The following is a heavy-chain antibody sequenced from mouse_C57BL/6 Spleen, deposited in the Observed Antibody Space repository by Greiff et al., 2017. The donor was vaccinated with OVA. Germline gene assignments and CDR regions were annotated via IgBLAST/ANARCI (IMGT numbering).Heavy chain of an antibody. V-gene: IGHV1-74*01. D-gene: IGHD2-2*01. Sequence: VQLQQPGAELVKPGASVKVSCKASGYTFTSYWMHWVKQRPGQGLEWIGRIHPSDSDTNYNQKFKGKATLTVDKSSSTAYMQLSSLTSEDSAVYYCAMGGGYGYDGFDYWGQGTTLTVSS. CDR3: AMGGGYGYDGFDY. J-gene: IGHJ2*01. CDR1: GYTFTSYW. CDR2: IHPSDSDT.